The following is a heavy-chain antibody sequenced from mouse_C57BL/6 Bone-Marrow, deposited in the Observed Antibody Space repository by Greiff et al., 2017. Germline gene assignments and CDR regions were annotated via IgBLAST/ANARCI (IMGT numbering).Heavy chain of an antibody. Sequence: EVKLMESGAELVRPGSSVKMSCKTSGYTFTSYGINWVKQRPGQGLEWIGYIYIGNGYTEYNEKFKGKATLTSDTSSSTAYMQLSSLTSEDSAIYFCASSLKVLLWYPWVQSTTLTVSS. CDR1: GYTFTSYG. V-gene: IGHV1-58*01. CDR2: IYIGNGYT. J-gene: IGHJ2*01. CDR3: ASSLKVLLWYP. D-gene: IGHD2-1*01.